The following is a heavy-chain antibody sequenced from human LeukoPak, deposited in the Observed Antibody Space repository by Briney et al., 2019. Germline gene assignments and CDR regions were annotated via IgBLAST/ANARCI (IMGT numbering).Heavy chain of an antibody. J-gene: IGHJ5*02. D-gene: IGHD2-8*02. CDR1: GGSISSYY. CDR3: ARTAGGGRNWFDP. CDR2: IYYSGST. V-gene: IGHV4-59*08. Sequence: PSETLSLTCTVSGGSISSYYWSWIRQPPGKGLEWIGYIYYSGSTNYNPSLKSRVTISVDTSKNQFSLKLSSVTAADTAVYYCARTAGGGRNWFDPWGQGTLVTVSS.